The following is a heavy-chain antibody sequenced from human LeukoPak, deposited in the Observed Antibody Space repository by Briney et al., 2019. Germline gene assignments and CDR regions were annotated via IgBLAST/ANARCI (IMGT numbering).Heavy chain of an antibody. CDR1: GFIFSIYA. CDR3: ARGRSGLTDRYFDF. Sequence: PGGSLRLSCAASGFIFSIYAMHWVRQAPGKGLEYVSAISSNGGSTNYADSVKGRFTISRDNSKNTLYLQMGSLRVEDMAVYYCARGRSGLTDRYFDFWGQGALVTVSS. J-gene: IGHJ4*02. V-gene: IGHV3-64*02. CDR2: ISSNGGST. D-gene: IGHD6-19*01.